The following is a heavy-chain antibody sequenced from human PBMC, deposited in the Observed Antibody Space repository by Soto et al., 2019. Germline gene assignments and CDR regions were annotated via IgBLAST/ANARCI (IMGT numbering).Heavy chain of an antibody. Sequence: GASVKVSCKASGGTFSSYAISWVRQAPGQGLEWMGGIIPIFGTANYAQKFQGRVTITADESTSTAYMELSSLRSEDTAVYYCARDGGYYDSSGYYWHWGQGTLVTVSS. CDR3: ARDGGYYDSSGYYWH. V-gene: IGHV1-69*13. D-gene: IGHD3-22*01. CDR1: GGTFSSYA. J-gene: IGHJ1*01. CDR2: IIPIFGTA.